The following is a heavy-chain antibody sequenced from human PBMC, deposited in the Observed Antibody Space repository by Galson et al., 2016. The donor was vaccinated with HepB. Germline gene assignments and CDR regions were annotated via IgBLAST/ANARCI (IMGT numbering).Heavy chain of an antibody. Sequence: SLRLSCAVSGFPLSSYNMNWVRQAPGKGLEWVSYISSSRSPIYYADSVKGRFIISRDDAKNSVYLQMNSLRDEDTAVYYCAREGSSGWFRNYYSDYWGQGTLVTASS. CDR1: GFPLSSYN. CDR3: AREGSSGWFRNYYSDY. D-gene: IGHD6-19*01. CDR2: ISSSRSPI. V-gene: IGHV3-48*02. J-gene: IGHJ4*02.